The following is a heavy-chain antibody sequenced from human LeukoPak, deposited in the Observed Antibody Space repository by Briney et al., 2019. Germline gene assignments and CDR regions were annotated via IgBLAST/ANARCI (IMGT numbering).Heavy chain of an antibody. J-gene: IGHJ6*03. Sequence: ASVKVSCKASGGTFSSYIITWARQAPGQGLEWMGGIIPLFNTPNYAQKFQGRVTITTDDSTHTSYVELRSLRSEDTAVYYCARVDRYYFYMDVWGKGTTVTVSS. CDR2: IIPLFNTP. CDR3: ARVDRYYFYMDV. CDR1: GGTFSSYI. V-gene: IGHV1-69*05.